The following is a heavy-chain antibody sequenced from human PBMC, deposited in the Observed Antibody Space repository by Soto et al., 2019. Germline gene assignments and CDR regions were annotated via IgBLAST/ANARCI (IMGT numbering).Heavy chain of an antibody. CDR2: ISYDGSNK. Sequence: QVQLVESGGGVVQPGRSLRLSCAASGFTFSSYGMHWVRQAPGKGLEWVAVISYDGSNKYYADSVKGRFTISRDNSKNTLYLQMNSLRAEDTAVYYCAKEDYDSSGYYYLYYYGMDVWGQGTTVTVSS. CDR1: GFTFSSYG. CDR3: AKEDYDSSGYYYLYYYGMDV. D-gene: IGHD3-22*01. V-gene: IGHV3-30*18. J-gene: IGHJ6*02.